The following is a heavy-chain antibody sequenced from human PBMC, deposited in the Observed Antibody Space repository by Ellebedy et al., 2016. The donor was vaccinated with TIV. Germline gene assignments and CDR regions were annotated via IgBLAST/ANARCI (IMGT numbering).Heavy chain of an antibody. D-gene: IGHD3-10*01. V-gene: IGHV4-39*07. CDR1: GGSISSISYY. J-gene: IGHJ4*02. CDR2: IYYSGNT. CDR3: ARDGGSYLFEY. Sequence: SETLSLTCTVSGGSISSISYYWGWIRQPPGKGLEWIGSIYYSGNTYYGPSLKSRVTLSVDTSKNQFSLKLSSVTAADTAVYYCARDGGSYLFEYWGQGTLVTVSS.